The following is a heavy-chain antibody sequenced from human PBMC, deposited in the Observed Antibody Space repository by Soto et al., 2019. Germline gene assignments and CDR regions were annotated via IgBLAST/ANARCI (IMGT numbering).Heavy chain of an antibody. Sequence: QVQLVQSGAEVKKPGSSVKVSCKASGGTFSSYAISWVRQAPGQGLEWMGGIIPIFGTANYAHKFQGRVTLTADQSTSTAYMELSSLRSEDTAIYYCARMGGSSWYWEYFQHWGQGTLVTVSS. D-gene: IGHD6-13*01. CDR1: GGTFSSYA. V-gene: IGHV1-69*01. CDR2: IIPIFGTA. J-gene: IGHJ1*01. CDR3: ARMGGSSWYWEYFQH.